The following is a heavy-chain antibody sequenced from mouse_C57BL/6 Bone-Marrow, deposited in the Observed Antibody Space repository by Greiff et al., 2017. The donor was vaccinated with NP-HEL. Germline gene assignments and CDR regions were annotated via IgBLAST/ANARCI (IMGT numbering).Heavy chain of an antibody. J-gene: IGHJ4*01. D-gene: IGHD5-5*01. CDR3: TTLYLYAMDY. V-gene: IGHV6-6*01. CDR2: IRNKANNHAT. CDR1: GFTFSDAW. Sequence: EVKLQESGGGLVQPGGSMKLSCAASGFTFSDAWMDWVRQSPEKGLEWVADIRNKANNHATYYAESVKGRFTISRDDSKRRVYLQMNSLRAEDTGIYYCTTLYLYAMDYWGQGTSVTVSS.